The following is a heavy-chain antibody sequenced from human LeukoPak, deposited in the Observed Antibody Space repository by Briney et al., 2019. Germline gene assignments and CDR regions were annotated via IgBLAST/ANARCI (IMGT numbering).Heavy chain of an antibody. Sequence: PSETLSLTCAVYGGSFSGYYWSWIRQPPGKGLEWIGSIYYSGSTYYNPSLKGRVTISVDTSKNQFSLKLSSVTAADTAVYYCARGAEVLLWFGELSPWGQGTLVTVSS. CDR1: GGSFSGYY. J-gene: IGHJ5*02. V-gene: IGHV4-34*01. CDR3: ARGAEVLLWFGELSP. D-gene: IGHD3-10*01. CDR2: IYYSGST.